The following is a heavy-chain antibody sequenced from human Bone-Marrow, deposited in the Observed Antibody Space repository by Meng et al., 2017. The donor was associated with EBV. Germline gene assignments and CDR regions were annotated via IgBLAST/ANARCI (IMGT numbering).Heavy chain of an antibody. J-gene: IGHJ4*02. CDR2: IYWDDET. CDR1: GFSLSTSGMG. CDR3: AHRRSDSGWFGY. Sequence: QITLKESGPTVINPTQTLTLTCTFSGFSLSTSGMGVAWIRQPPGKALEWLALIYWDDETRYSPALKNRLTVTKDSSKNQVVFRMANLDPADTATYYCAHRRSDSGWFGYWGQGTLVTVFS. V-gene: IGHV2-5*02. D-gene: IGHD6-19*01.